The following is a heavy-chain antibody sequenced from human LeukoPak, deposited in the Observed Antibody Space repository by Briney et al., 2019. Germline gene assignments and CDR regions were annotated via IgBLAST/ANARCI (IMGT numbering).Heavy chain of an antibody. Sequence: RASVKVSCKASEYTFTDYYMHWVRQAPGQGLEWMGWINPKSGGTNYVQTFQGRVTMTRDTSISTAYMELSRLISDDTAVYYCARGNVVVPPAPTSADFDYWGQGTLVTVSS. D-gene: IGHD2-2*01. J-gene: IGHJ4*02. CDR3: ARGNVVVPPAPTSADFDY. CDR1: EYTFTDYY. CDR2: INPKSGGT. V-gene: IGHV1-2*02.